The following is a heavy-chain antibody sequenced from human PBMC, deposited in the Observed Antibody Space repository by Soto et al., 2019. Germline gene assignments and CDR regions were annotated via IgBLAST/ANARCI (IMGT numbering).Heavy chain of an antibody. CDR2: IYYSGST. V-gene: IGHV4-31*03. J-gene: IGHJ6*02. CDR3: ARDQAYDYTSPGDYYYYGMDV. CDR1: GGSISSGGHY. D-gene: IGHD4-4*01. Sequence: QVQLQESGPGLVKPSQTLSLTCTVSGGSISSGGHYWNWIRQHPGKGLEWIGYIYYSGSTYYNPSLKSRVTISVDTSKNQFSLKLSSVTAADTAVYYCARDQAYDYTSPGDYYYYGMDVLGQGTTVTVSS.